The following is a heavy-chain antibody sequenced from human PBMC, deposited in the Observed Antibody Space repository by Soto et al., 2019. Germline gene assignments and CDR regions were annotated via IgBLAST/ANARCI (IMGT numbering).Heavy chain of an antibody. CDR3: ARHTPGDGGSFYDILTGYSDYYYYGMDV. CDR1: GGSISSSSYY. D-gene: IGHD3-9*01. V-gene: IGHV4-39*01. CDR2: IYYSGST. Sequence: QLQLQESGPGLVKPSETLSLTCTVSGGSISSSSYYWGWIRQPPGKGLEWIGSIYYSGSTYYNPSLKSRVTISVDTSKNQFSLKLSSVTAADTAVYYCARHTPGDGGSFYDILTGYSDYYYYGMDVWGQGTTVTVSS. J-gene: IGHJ6*02.